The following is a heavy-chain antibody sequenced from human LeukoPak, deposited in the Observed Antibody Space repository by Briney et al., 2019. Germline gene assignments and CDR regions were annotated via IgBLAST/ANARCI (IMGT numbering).Heavy chain of an antibody. D-gene: IGHD3-22*01. V-gene: IGHV4-59*01. CDR1: GRYISSYY. CDR2: IYYSGST. J-gene: IGHJ3*02. CDR3: AGSTYYYDSSGSPDAFDI. Sequence: PSQTLSLTCTGSGRYISSYYRSWIRQPPGKGQAWIGYIYYSGSTNYNPSLKSRVIISVDTSKNQFSLKLSSVTAADTAVYYCAGSTYYYDSSGSPDAFDIWGQGTMVTVS.